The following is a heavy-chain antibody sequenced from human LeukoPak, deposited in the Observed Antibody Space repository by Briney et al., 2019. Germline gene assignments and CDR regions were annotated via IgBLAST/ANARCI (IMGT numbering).Heavy chain of an antibody. CDR1: GGSISSYY. Sequence: SETLSLTCTVSGGSISSYYWSWIRQPPGKGLEWIGYIYYSGSTNYNPSLKSRVTISVDTSKNQFSLKLSSVTAADTAVYYYARLAMYYYDSSGYWYDAFDIWGQGTMVTVSS. J-gene: IGHJ3*02. CDR3: ARLAMYYYDSSGYWYDAFDI. V-gene: IGHV4-59*08. CDR2: IYYSGST. D-gene: IGHD3-22*01.